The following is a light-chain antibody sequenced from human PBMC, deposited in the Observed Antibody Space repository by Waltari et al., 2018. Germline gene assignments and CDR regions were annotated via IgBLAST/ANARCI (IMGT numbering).Light chain of an antibody. CDR1: NSDIGTYDY. Sequence: HSALTHSASVSGSPGQSITISCPGTNSDIGTYDYVSWFQQLPGKAPKLIIYDVRNRPLGISNRFSGSKSGITASLSISGLLAEDEAYYYCSSYTSSSTWVFGGGTKLTVL. CDR3: SSYTSSSTWV. V-gene: IGLV2-14*03. J-gene: IGLJ3*02. CDR2: DVR.